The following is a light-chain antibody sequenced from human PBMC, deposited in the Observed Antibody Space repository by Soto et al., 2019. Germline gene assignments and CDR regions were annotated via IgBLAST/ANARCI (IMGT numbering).Light chain of an antibody. Sequence: QSVLTQPPSVSGAPGQRVTISCTGSSSNIGAGYDVHWYQQLPGTAPKLLIYGNSNRPSGVPDRFSGSKSGTSASLAITGLQAEDEADYYCQSYDSSSSGYVVFGGRTKLTVL. V-gene: IGLV1-40*01. CDR3: QSYDSSSSGYVV. CDR2: GNS. J-gene: IGLJ2*01. CDR1: SSNIGAGYD.